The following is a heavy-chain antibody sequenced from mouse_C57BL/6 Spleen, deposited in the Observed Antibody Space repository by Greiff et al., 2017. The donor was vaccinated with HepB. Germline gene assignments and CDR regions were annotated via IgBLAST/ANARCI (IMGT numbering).Heavy chain of an antibody. J-gene: IGHJ4*01. Sequence: VQLQQPGAELVKPGASVKLSCKASGYTFTSYWMHWVKQRPGQGLEWIGMIHPNSGSTNYNEKFKSKTTLTVDKSSSTAYMQLSSLTSEDSAVYYCARLTGTRYYAMDYWGQGTSVTVSS. CDR1: GYTFTSYW. CDR3: ARLTGTRYYAMDY. D-gene: IGHD4-1*01. CDR2: IHPNSGST. V-gene: IGHV1-64*01.